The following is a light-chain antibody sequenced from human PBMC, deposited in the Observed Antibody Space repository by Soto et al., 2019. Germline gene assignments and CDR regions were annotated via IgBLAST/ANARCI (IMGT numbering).Light chain of an antibody. V-gene: IGKV3-20*01. J-gene: IGKJ3*01. CDR2: GAS. Sequence: EIVLTQSPGTLSLSPGERATLSCRASQSVSSSYLAWYQQKPGQAPRLLIYGASSRATGIPDRFSGSGSGTVFTLTISRLEPEDFAVYYCQQYGTSPFIFGPGTKVDIK. CDR1: QSVSSSY. CDR3: QQYGTSPFI.